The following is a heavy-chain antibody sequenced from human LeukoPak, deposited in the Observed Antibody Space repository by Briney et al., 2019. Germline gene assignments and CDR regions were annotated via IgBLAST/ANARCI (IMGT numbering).Heavy chain of an antibody. V-gene: IGHV4-34*01. D-gene: IGHD2-15*01. CDR1: GGSFSGYY. J-gene: IGHJ4*02. CDR2: INHSGST. Sequence: SETLSLTCAVYGGSFSGYYWSWIRQPPGKGLEWIGEINHSGSTNYNPSLKSRATISVDTSKNQFSLKLSSVTAADTAVYYCARGCSGGSCPGDWGQGTLVTVSS. CDR3: ARGCSGGSCPGD.